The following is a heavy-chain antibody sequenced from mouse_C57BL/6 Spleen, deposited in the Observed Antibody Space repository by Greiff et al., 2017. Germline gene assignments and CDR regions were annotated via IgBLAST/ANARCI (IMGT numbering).Heavy chain of an antibody. CDR2: IYPRDGST. Sequence: QVQLQQSGPELVKPGASVKLSCKASGYTFTSYDINWVQQRPGQGLEWIGWIYPRDGSTKYNEKFKGKATLTVDTSSSTAYMELHSLTSEDSAVYFCARDGTTVVDAMDYWGQGTSVTVSS. CDR3: ARDGTTVVDAMDY. D-gene: IGHD1-1*01. J-gene: IGHJ4*01. V-gene: IGHV1-85*01. CDR1: GYTFTSYD.